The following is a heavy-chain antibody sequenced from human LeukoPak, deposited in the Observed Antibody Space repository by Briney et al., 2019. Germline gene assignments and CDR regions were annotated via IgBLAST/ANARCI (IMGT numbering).Heavy chain of an antibody. V-gene: IGHV4-30-2*01. D-gene: IGHD5-18*01. CDR3: ARRTAMENFDY. Sequence: PSETLSLTCTVSGGSISSGGYYWCWIRQPPGKGLEWIGYIYHSGSTYYNPSLKSRVTISVDRSKNQFSLKLSSVTAADTAVYYCARRTAMENFDYWGQGTLVTVSS. CDR2: IYHSGST. CDR1: GGSISSGGYY. J-gene: IGHJ4*02.